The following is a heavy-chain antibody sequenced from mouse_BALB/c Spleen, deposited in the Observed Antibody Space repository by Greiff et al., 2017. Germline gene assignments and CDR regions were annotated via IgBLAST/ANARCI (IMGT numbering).Heavy chain of an antibody. CDR3: ARRGYEYAMDY. CDR1: GFTFSSFG. J-gene: IGHJ4*01. D-gene: IGHD1-2*01. CDR2: ISSGSSTI. V-gene: IGHV5-17*02. Sequence: EVQGVESGGGLVQPGGSRKLSCAASGFTFSSFGMHWVRQAPEKGLEWVAYISSGSSTIYYADTVKGRFTISRDNPKNTLFLQMTSLRSEDTAMYYCARRGYEYAMDYWGQGTSVTVSS.